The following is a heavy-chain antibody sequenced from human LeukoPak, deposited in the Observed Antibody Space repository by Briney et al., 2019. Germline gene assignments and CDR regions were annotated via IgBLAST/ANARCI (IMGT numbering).Heavy chain of an antibody. J-gene: IGHJ4*02. CDR2: IRYDGSNK. Sequence: GGSLRLSCAASGFTFSSYGMHWVRQAPGKGLEWVAFIRYDGSNKYYADSVKGRFTVSRDNSKNTLYLQMNSLRAEDTAVYYCARDGPPRYFDSFRDWGQGTLVTVSS. CDR3: ARDGPPRYFDSFRD. CDR1: GFTFSSYG. V-gene: IGHV3-30*02. D-gene: IGHD3-9*01.